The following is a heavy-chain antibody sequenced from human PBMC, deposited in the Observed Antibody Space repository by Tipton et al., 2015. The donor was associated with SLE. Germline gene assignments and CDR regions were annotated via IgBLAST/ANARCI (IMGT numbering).Heavy chain of an antibody. CDR1: GFTFSTYA. D-gene: IGHD3-9*01. V-gene: IGHV3-23*01. CDR3: ARPYYDNLTDVYGMDV. Sequence: GSLRLSCAASGFTFSTYALNWVRLAPGKGLEWVSTISGGGGDTYYVDSVKGRFTISRDNSKNTLYLQMNSLRAGDTAVYYCARPYYDNLTDVYGMDVWGQGTTVTISS. J-gene: IGHJ6*02. CDR2: ISGGGGDT.